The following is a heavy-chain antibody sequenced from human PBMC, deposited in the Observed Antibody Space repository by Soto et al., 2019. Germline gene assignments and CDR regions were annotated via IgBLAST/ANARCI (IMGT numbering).Heavy chain of an antibody. D-gene: IGHD3-10*01. CDR1: GYTFASYG. Sequence: ASVKVSCKASGYTFASYGISWVRQAPGQGLEWMGWISTYNGNTNYAQKLQGRVAMTTDTSTSTAYMELRSLRSDDTAMYYCARDRTTMIRWFDPWGQGTLVTVSS. CDR3: ARDRTTMIRWFDP. CDR2: ISTYNGNT. V-gene: IGHV1-18*01. J-gene: IGHJ5*02.